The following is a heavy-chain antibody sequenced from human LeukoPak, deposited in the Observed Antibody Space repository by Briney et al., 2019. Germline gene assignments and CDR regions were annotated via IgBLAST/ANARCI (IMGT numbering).Heavy chain of an antibody. J-gene: IGHJ6*03. CDR3: ARAYSTNYYMDV. CDR1: GGSISSYY. Sequence: PSETLSLTCTVSGGSISSYYWSWIRQPPGKGLEWIGYIYYSGSTNYNPSLKSRVTISVDTSKNQFSLKLSSVTAADMAVYYCARAYSTNYYMDVWGKGTTVTVSS. V-gene: IGHV4-59*01. D-gene: IGHD6-13*01. CDR2: IYYSGST.